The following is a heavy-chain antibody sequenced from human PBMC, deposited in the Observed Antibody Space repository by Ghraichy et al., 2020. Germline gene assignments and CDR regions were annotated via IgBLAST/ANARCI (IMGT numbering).Heavy chain of an antibody. J-gene: IGHJ4*02. V-gene: IGHV3-21*01. Sequence: GGSLRLSCAASGFTFSSSALNWVRLTPGKGLEWVSTIGSTSGYIYYAASVKGRFTISRDNAQNSLFLQMNSLRAEDTAVYYCAREAGGDYSDPSGYYRRENYFDYWGQGTLGTVSS. D-gene: IGHD3-22*01. CDR3: AREAGGDYSDPSGYYRRENYFDY. CDR1: GFTFSSSA. CDR2: IGSTSGYI.